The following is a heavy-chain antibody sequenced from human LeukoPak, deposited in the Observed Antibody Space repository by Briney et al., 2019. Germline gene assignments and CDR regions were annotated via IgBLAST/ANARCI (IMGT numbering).Heavy chain of an antibody. CDR2: ISAYNGNT. Sequence: GASGKVSFKGSGYAFTSYGISWVRQAPGQGLEWMGWISAYNGNTNYAQKLQGRVTMTTDTSTSTAYMELRSLRSDDTAVYYGARDQSIAAAGTPPCYWGQGTLVTVSS. CDR3: ARDQSIAAAGTPPCY. CDR1: GYAFTSYG. V-gene: IGHV1-18*01. D-gene: IGHD6-13*01. J-gene: IGHJ4*02.